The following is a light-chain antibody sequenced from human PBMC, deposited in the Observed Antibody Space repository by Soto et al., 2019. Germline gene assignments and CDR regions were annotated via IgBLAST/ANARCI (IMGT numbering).Light chain of an antibody. V-gene: IGLV1-40*01. CDR3: QYYDTSRSVVV. CDR2: GNS. CDR1: SSNIGAGYD. Sequence: QSVLTQPPSVSGAPGQRVTISCTGSSSNIGAGYDVHWYQQLPGTAPKLLIYGNSNRPSGVPDRFSGSKSGTSASLATTGLKAEDEADDYCQYYDTSRSVVVVGGGTKLTVL. J-gene: IGLJ2*01.